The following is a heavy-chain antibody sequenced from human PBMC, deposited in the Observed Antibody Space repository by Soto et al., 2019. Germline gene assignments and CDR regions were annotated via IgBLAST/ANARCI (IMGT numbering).Heavy chain of an antibody. Sequence: EVQLLESGGDLVQPGGSLRLSCVASGFTFGSCGMNWVRQAPGKGLEWVAGVSPHGANTYYADSVRGRFIISRDGSRNTVSLDMNSLRGEDSAVYYCATEGAKTTWNFDYWGQGTVVTVSS. D-gene: IGHD1-1*01. CDR1: GFTFGSCG. V-gene: IGHV3-23*01. CDR2: VSPHGANT. J-gene: IGHJ4*02. CDR3: ATEGAKTTWNFDY.